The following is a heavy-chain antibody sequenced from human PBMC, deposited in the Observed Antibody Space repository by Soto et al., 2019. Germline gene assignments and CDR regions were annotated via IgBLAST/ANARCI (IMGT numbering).Heavy chain of an antibody. CDR3: AREDGLVGSNSAFDY. CDR2: INGRSNYK. Sequence: PXGSLGLSFAASGFSFITYNMNWVRQAPGKGLEWVSSINGRSNYKYYTDSVKGRFTISRDNPKNSLYLQMNSLRAEDTAVYYCAREDGLVGSNSAFDYWGQGTLVTVSS. J-gene: IGHJ4*02. D-gene: IGHD1-26*01. CDR1: GFSFITYN. V-gene: IGHV3-21*01.